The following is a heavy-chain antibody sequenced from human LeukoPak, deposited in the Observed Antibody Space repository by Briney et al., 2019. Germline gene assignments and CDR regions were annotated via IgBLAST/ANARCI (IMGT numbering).Heavy chain of an antibody. D-gene: IGHD3-10*01. CDR1: GFTSSSYW. CDR3: ARENLGSGTYYFDH. Sequence: GGSLRLSCAASGFTSSSYWMSWVRQAPGKGLEWVANIKQDGSEKSYVDSVKGRFTISRDNAKKSLYLQMNSLRAEDTAVYYCARENLGSGTYYFDHWGQGTLVTVSS. J-gene: IGHJ4*02. V-gene: IGHV3-7*03. CDR2: IKQDGSEK.